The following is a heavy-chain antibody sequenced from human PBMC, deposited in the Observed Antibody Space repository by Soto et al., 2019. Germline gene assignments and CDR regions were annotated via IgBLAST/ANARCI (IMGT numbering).Heavy chain of an antibody. CDR3: ATRITVFGLLIPPFDP. J-gene: IGHJ5*02. Sequence: SETLSLTCAVYGGSVNGYYWNWIRQPPGKGLEWIGEINHTGGTHYNPSLKSRVPMSVDTSKNQFSLRLSSVTAADTAIYYCATRITVFGLLIPPFDPWGQGTQVTVSS. CDR1: GGSVNGYY. CDR2: INHTGGT. D-gene: IGHD3-3*01. V-gene: IGHV4-34*01.